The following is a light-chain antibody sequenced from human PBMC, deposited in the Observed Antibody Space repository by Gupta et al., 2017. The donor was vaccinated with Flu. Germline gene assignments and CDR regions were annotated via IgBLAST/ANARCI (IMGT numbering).Light chain of an antibody. CDR1: NSGREN. CDR2: EDD. V-gene: IGLV3-21*01. CDR3: KVWDTSTDHWV. Sequence: GGDNSGRENVHWYQQKPGQPPVLILYEDDVRPSVIPDRFPGSNSGSTATLTIRRVEAGDEADYYCKVWDTSTDHWVFGGGTKLTVV. J-gene: IGLJ3*02.